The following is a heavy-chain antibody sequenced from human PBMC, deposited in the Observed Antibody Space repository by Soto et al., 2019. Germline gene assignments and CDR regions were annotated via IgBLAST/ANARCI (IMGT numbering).Heavy chain of an antibody. V-gene: IGHV1-18*01. CDR3: AKRKYCPSTTCFDY. Sequence: ASVKVSCKTSGYTFSNYGVNWVRQAPGQGLEWMGWISAYNRNTNFAQKLQGRVSLNTDTSSTTAYMELSSLRAEDTAVYYCAKRKYCPSTTCFDYWGQGTQVTVSS. D-gene: IGHD2-2*01. CDR2: ISAYNRNT. CDR1: GYTFSNYG. J-gene: IGHJ4*02.